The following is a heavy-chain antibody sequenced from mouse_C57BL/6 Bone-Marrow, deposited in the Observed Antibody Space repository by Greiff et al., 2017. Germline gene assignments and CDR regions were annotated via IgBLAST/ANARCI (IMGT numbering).Heavy chain of an antibody. J-gene: IGHJ3*01. D-gene: IGHD1-1*01. CDR2: IHPNSGST. Sequence: VQLQQPGAELVKPGASVKLSCKASGYTFTSYWMHWVKQRPGQGLEWIGMIHPNSGSTNYNEKFKSKATLTVDKSSSTAYMQLSSLTSEDSAVYYCARRYYGSRGTWFAYWGQGTLVTVSA. V-gene: IGHV1-64*01. CDR1: GYTFTSYW. CDR3: ARRYYGSRGTWFAY.